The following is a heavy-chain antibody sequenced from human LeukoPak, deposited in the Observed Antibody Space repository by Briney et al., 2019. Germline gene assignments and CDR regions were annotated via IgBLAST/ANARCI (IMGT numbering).Heavy chain of an antibody. CDR1: VNTLTELS. Sequence: ASVNVSFKFSVNTLTELSMHWVRQAPGKGREGMGGFDPEDGETIYAQQFLGRVTMTEDTSTDTAYMDLSGLRSEDTAVYYCATLNYFGSGSYIDYWGQGTLVTVSS. CDR2: FDPEDGET. V-gene: IGHV1-24*01. D-gene: IGHD3-10*01. J-gene: IGHJ4*02. CDR3: ATLNYFGSGSYIDY.